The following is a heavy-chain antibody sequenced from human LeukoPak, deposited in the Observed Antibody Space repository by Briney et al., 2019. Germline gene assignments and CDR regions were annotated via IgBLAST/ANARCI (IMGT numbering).Heavy chain of an antibody. J-gene: IGHJ3*02. CDR3: ARDLYGDYDDAFDI. CDR2: ISSSGNTI. V-gene: IGHV3-11*04. CDR1: GFTFSDYY. Sequence: GGSLRLSCAASGFTFSDYYMSWIRQAPGKGLEWVSYISSSGNTIYYADSVKGRFTISRDNSKNSLYLQMNTLRAEDTAVYYCARDLYGDYDDAFDIWGQGTMVTVSP. D-gene: IGHD4-17*01.